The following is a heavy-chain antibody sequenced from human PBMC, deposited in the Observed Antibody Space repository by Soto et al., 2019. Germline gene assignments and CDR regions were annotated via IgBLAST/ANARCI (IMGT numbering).Heavy chain of an antibody. J-gene: IGHJ4*02. CDR2: IIPIFGTA. CDR3: AVPPYSSGWYYFDY. Sequence: QVQLVQSGAEVKKPGSSVKVSCKASGGTFSSYAISWVRQAPGQGLEWMGGIIPIFGTANYAQKFQGRVTINAEQTPNTGFLELSSLRSEDTAVYYCAVPPYSSGWYYFDYWGQGTLVTVSS. V-gene: IGHV1-69*01. CDR1: GGTFSSYA. D-gene: IGHD6-19*01.